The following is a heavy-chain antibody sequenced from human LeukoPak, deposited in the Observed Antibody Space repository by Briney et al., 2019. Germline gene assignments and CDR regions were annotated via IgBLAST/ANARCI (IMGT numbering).Heavy chain of an antibody. J-gene: IGHJ4*02. CDR1: GFTFSSYG. CDR3: AREGYSGSYFDY. V-gene: IGHV3-30*03. Sequence: GGSLRLSCAASGFTFSSYGMHWVRQAPGKGLEWVAVISYDGSNKYYADSVKGRFTISRDNSKNTLYLQMNSLRAEDTAVYYCAREGYSGSYFDYWGQGTLVTVSS. D-gene: IGHD1-26*01. CDR2: ISYDGSNK.